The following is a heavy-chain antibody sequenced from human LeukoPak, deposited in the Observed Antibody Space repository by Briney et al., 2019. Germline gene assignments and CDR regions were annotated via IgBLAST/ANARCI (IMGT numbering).Heavy chain of an antibody. V-gene: IGHV3-23*01. CDR3: AKDYDFWTI. D-gene: IGHD3-3*01. J-gene: IGHJ1*01. Sequence: GGSLRLSCAASGFTFSGYGMSWVRQAPGKGLEWVSSISGSGNSTYYANSAKGRFTISRDNSKNTVYLQMNSLRAEDTAVYYCAKDYDFWTIWGQGTLVTVSS. CDR1: GFTFSGYG. CDR2: ISGSGNST.